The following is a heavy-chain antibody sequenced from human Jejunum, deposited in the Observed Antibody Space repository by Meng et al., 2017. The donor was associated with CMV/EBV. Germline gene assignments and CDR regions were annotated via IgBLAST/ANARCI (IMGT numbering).Heavy chain of an antibody. CDR1: GGSFSGYY. V-gene: IGHV4-34*01. CDR2: INHSETA. J-gene: IGHJ4*02. D-gene: IGHD2/OR15-2a*01. CDR3: ARGDQGKQLVLYY. Sequence: CTVYGGSFSGYYWTWIRQPPGRGLEWIGQINHSETADYNPSLKSRVSISIDTSKNQFSLKLTSVTAADTAVYYCARGDQGKQLVLYYWGQGTLVTVSS.